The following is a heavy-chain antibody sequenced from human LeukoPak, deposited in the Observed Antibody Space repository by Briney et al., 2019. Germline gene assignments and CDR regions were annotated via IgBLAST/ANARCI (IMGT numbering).Heavy chain of an antibody. D-gene: IGHD2-21*02. CDR2: IKGGGGDL. CDR1: GFTFSTSA. CDR3: AKGGHDFNPFYW. J-gene: IGHJ4*02. V-gene: IGHV3-23*01. Sequence: GGSLRLSCAASGFTFSTSAMGWVRQAPGKGLEWVSSIKGGGGDLFYADSVKGRFTISRDNSKNTLFLQLNSLRADDSAVYYCAKGGHDFNPFYWWGQGTLVTVSS.